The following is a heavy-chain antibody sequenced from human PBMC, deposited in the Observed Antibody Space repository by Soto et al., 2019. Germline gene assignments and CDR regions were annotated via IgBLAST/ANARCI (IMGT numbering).Heavy chain of an antibody. D-gene: IGHD1-26*01. V-gene: IGHV3-72*01. CDR3: ARVLVSVSHYGFDS. J-gene: IGHJ4*02. Sequence: EVQLVESGGGLVQPGGSLRLSCAASGFTFSDHYMDWVRQAPGKGLEWVGRTRNKANSYTTEYAASVKGRFTISRDDSKNSLYLKMNSLKTEDTAVYYCARVLVSVSHYGFDSWGQGTMVTVSS. CDR2: TRNKANSYTT. CDR1: GFTFSDHY.